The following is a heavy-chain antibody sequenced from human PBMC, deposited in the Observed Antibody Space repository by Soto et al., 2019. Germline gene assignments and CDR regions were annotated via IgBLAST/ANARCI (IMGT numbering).Heavy chain of an antibody. Sequence: PGEALKISCTGSGYSFTSYWIGWVGRMPGKGLEWMGIIYPGDSDTRYSPSFQGQVTISADKSISTAYLQWSSLKASDSAMFYCARKDIAGNSVDFWGQGTLVTVSS. J-gene: IGHJ4*02. CDR2: IYPGDSDT. D-gene: IGHD6-13*01. CDR3: ARKDIAGNSVDF. V-gene: IGHV5-51*01. CDR1: GYSFTSYW.